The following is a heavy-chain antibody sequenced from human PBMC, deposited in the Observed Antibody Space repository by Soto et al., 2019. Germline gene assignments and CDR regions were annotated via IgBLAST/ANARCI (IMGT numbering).Heavy chain of an antibody. D-gene: IGHD6-13*01. CDR1: GYTSTSYG. CDR3: ARDSNYEERGKHGYSSSLPSRFDP. Sequence: ASVKVSCKASGYTSTSYGISWVRQAPGQGLEWMGWISAYNGNTNYAQKLQGRVTMTTDTSTSTAYMELRSLRSDDTAVYYCARDSNYEERGKHGYSSSLPSRFDPWGQGTLVTVS. CDR2: ISAYNGNT. J-gene: IGHJ5*02. V-gene: IGHV1-18*04.